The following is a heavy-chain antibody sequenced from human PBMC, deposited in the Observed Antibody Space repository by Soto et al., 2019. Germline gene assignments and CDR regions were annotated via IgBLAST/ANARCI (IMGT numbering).Heavy chain of an antibody. D-gene: IGHD2-21*01. CDR1: GFTVSSKY. V-gene: IGHV3-53*01. Sequence: GGSLRLSCAASGFTVSSKYMSWVRQAPGKGLEWVSVIYSDGSAYYADSVKGRFTISRDNSKNTLYLQMNSLRAEDTAVYYCATERGPTYYFDYWGQGTLVTVSS. CDR3: ATERGPTYYFDY. J-gene: IGHJ4*02. CDR2: IYSDGSA.